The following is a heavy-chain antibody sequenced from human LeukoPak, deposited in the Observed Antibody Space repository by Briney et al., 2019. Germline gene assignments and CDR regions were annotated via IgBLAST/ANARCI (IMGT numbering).Heavy chain of an antibody. D-gene: IGHD6-19*01. CDR3: ARDYGYSSGCDY. CDR2: INPNSGGT. V-gene: IGHV1-2*02. CDR1: GYTFTGYY. J-gene: IGHJ4*02. Sequence: ASVKVSCKASGYTFTGYYMHWVRQAPGQGLEWKGWINPNSGGTNYAQKFQGRVTMTRDTSISTAYMELSRLRSDDTAVYYCARDYGYSSGCDYWGQGTLVTVSS.